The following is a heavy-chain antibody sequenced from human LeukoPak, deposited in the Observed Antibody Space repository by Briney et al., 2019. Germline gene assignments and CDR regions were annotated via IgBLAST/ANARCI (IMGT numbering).Heavy chain of an antibody. CDR1: GYTFTIYD. J-gene: IGHJ4*02. V-gene: IGHV1-8*01. D-gene: IGHD3-10*01. CDR2: MTPNSGDT. CDR3: ARNYYGSGTFDY. Sequence: GASVKVSSKASGYTFTIYDINSGRHTPVQGLEWLGWMTPNSGDTRYAQKFQGTVTMTRDTSISTAYMELSSLRSEDTAVYYCARNYYGSGTFDYWGQGTLVTVSS.